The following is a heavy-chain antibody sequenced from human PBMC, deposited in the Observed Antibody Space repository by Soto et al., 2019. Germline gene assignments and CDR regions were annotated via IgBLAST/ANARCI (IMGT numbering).Heavy chain of an antibody. D-gene: IGHD1-26*01. CDR3: VRGWMSDHHVGYLPS. J-gene: IGHJ5*02. CDR2: ISHDGSDT. V-gene: IGHV3-74*01. Sequence: EGQLVESGGGLVQPGGSLRLSCAASEFTFSRYWMHWVRQAPGKGLVWVSRISHDGSDTIYADFVKGRFTISRDNAENMLSLQMTSLPGDDSALYDCVRGWMSDHHVGYLPSWGRGTQVSVSA. CDR1: EFTFSRYW.